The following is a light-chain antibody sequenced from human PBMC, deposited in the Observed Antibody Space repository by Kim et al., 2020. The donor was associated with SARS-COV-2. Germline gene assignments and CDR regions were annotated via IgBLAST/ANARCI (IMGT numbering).Light chain of an antibody. J-gene: IGLJ2*01. Sequence: GNTVTISCTRTSGNIADNYVQWYQQRPGSAPNIVIYEDSERPSGVPDRFSGSIDTSSSSASLTISGLKTEDEADYYCQSYDISNVIFGGGTQLTVL. V-gene: IGLV6-57*03. CDR2: EDS. CDR3: QSYDISNVI. CDR1: SGNIADNY.